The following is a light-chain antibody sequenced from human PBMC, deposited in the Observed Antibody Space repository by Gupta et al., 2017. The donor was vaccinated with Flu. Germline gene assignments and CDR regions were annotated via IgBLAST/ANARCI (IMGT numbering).Light chain of an antibody. CDR2: LGS. Sequence: DVVMTQSPLSLPVTPGEPASISCRSSQIMLHSKGYNYLDWYLQKPGQSPQLMIYLGSQRAYGVPDRFSGRGSGTDLTLKSSRGEAEDVRVYYFMHDLQTKTFGDGTKMEIK. J-gene: IGKJ2*01. CDR3: MHDLQTKT. CDR1: QIMLHSKGYNY. V-gene: IGKV2-28*01.